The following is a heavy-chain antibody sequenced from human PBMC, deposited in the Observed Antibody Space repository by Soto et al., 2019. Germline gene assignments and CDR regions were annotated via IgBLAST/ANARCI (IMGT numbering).Heavy chain of an antibody. V-gene: IGHV1-2*04. Sequence: ASVKVSCKASGYTFTGYYMHWVRQAPGQGLEWMGWINPNSGGTNYAQKFQGWVTMTRDTSISTAYMELSRLRSDDTAVYYCARSYSSTRPPPNYWGQGTLVTVSS. J-gene: IGHJ4*02. CDR2: INPNSGGT. CDR1: GYTFTGYY. CDR3: ARSYSSTRPPPNY. D-gene: IGHD6-13*01.